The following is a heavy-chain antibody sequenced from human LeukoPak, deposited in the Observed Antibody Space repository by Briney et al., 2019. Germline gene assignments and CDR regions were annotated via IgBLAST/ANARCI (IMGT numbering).Heavy chain of an antibody. CDR3: ARDNPVDYYKNYGMDV. V-gene: IGHV4-34*01. J-gene: IGHJ6*02. CDR1: GGSLSGHY. Sequence: SETLSLTCAVSGGSLSGHYCNWIRQPPGKGLEWIGEINRSGTTNYEPSLRGRVAISVDTSNNQCSLRLTSVTAADTAVYYCARDNPVDYYKNYGMDVGGQGITVPVSS. D-gene: IGHD3-22*01. CDR2: INRSGTT.